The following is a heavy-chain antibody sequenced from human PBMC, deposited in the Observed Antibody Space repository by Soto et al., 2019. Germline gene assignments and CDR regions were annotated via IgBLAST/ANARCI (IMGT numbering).Heavy chain of an antibody. Sequence: GSLRLSCAASGFNFSSYEMNWVRQAPGKGLEWVSYISSSGSTIYYADSVKGRFTISRDNAKNSLYLQMNSLRAEDTAVYYCARIEGTYDFWSGWGQGTLVTVSS. CDR1: GFNFSSYE. J-gene: IGHJ4*02. CDR2: ISSSGSTI. V-gene: IGHV3-48*03. D-gene: IGHD3-3*01. CDR3: ARIEGTYDFWSG.